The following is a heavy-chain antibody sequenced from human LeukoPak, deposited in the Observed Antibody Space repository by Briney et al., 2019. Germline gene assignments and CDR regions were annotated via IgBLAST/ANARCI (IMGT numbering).Heavy chain of an antibody. CDR1: GDSISSYY. J-gene: IGHJ4*02. Sequence: SETLSLTCTVSGDSISSYYWSWIRQPAGKGLEWIGRMFTSGSTNYNPSLKSRVTMSVDTSKNHFSLKLSSVTAADTAVYYCARGYSGYDLPHYWGQGTLVTVSS. D-gene: IGHD5-12*01. CDR3: ARGYSGYDLPHY. V-gene: IGHV4-4*07. CDR2: MFTSGST.